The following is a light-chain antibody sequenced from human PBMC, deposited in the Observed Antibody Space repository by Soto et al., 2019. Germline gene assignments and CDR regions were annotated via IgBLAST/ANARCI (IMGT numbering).Light chain of an antibody. CDR1: SSDVGGYNY. CDR3: SSYAGSSNV. CDR2: EVN. J-gene: IGLJ1*01. V-gene: IGLV2-8*01. Sequence: QSALTQPPSASGSPGQSVAISCTGTSSDVGGYNYVSWEQQHPGKAPKLMIYEVNKRPSGVPDRFSGSKSGNTASLTVSGLHAEDEADYYCSSYAGSSNVFGTGTKLTVL.